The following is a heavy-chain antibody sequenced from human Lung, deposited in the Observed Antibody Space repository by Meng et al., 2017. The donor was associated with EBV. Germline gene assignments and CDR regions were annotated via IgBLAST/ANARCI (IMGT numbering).Heavy chain of an antibody. CDR2: LIPSVGAP. CDR1: GGTLGSDA. D-gene: IGHD3-10*01. CDR3: ASESGRGFTPDY. Sequence: QVKVLQSGAEVQTAGSAVKVYCSTSGGTLGSDAVSWVRQAPGQGLEWMGGLIPSVGAPHYAQKFQGRFTIIADESTSTHSMELNSLRSEDTAMYYCASESGRGFTPDYWGQGTLVTVSS. V-gene: IGHV1-69*12. J-gene: IGHJ4*02.